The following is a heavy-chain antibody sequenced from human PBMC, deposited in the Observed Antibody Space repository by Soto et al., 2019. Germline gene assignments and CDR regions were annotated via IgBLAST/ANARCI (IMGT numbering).Heavy chain of an antibody. V-gene: IGHV5-51*01. Sequence: GESLKISCKGSGYSFTSYWIGWVRQMPGKGLEWMGIIYPGDSDTRYSPSFQGQVTISADKSISTAYLQWSSLKASDTAMYYCARPDTAMVTCGAFDMWGQGTMVTVSS. CDR3: ARPDTAMVTCGAFDM. D-gene: IGHD5-18*01. CDR1: GYSFTSYW. J-gene: IGHJ3*02. CDR2: IYPGDSDT.